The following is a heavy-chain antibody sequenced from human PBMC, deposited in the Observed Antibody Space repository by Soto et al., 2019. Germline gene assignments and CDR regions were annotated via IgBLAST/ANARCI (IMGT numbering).Heavy chain of an antibody. Sequence: QVQLQESGPGLVKPSQTLSLTCTVSAGGSISSGDSYWSWIRQHPGKGLEYIGHIYYGSTYYNPSLQSRVSIPVDTSKNQFSLNLNSVTAADTAVYYCARGVGSSWYFSYFDYWGQGTLVSVSS. D-gene: IGHD6-13*01. CDR2: IYYGST. CDR1: AGGSISSGDSY. CDR3: ARGVGSSWYFSYFDY. J-gene: IGHJ4*02. V-gene: IGHV4-31*03.